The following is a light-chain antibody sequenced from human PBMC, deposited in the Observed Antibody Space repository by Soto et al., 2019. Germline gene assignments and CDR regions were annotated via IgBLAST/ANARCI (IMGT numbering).Light chain of an antibody. CDR1: SSDIGSYNR. CDR2: EVN. V-gene: IGLV2-18*01. CDR3: ALWDNGLHGWV. J-gene: IGLJ3*02. Sequence: QSVLTQPASVSGSPGQSITISCTGTSSDIGSYNRVSWYQQPPGTAPKLIIYEVNNRPSGVPDRFSGSKSGNTASLTISGLQAEDEADYYCALWDNGLHGWVFGGGTKLTVL.